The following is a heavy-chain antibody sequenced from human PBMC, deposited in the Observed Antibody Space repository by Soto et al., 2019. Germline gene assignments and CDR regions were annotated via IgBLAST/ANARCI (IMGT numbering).Heavy chain of an antibody. Sequence: GGALRVTGSDSGFTFSSYAMSWVRQAPGKGLEWVSAISGSGGSTYYADSVKGRFTISRDNSKNTLYLQMNSLRAEDTAVYYCAKDQARYDSSGYYYEAFDIWGQGTMVTVSS. J-gene: IGHJ3*02. CDR2: ISGSGGST. D-gene: IGHD3-22*01. V-gene: IGHV3-23*01. CDR1: GFTFSSYA. CDR3: AKDQARYDSSGYYYEAFDI.